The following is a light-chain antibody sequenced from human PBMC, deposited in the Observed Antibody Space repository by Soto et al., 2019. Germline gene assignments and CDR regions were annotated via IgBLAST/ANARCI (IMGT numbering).Light chain of an antibody. CDR3: CSYAGSYTHV. J-gene: IGLJ1*01. Sequence: QSAPTQSRSVSGSPGQSVTISCTGTSSDVGGYNFVSWYQQYPGKAPKLIIYDVTKRPSGVPDRFSGSKSGNTASLTISGLQTDDEADYYCCSYAGSYTHVFGTGTKVTVL. CDR1: SSDVGGYNF. CDR2: DVT. V-gene: IGLV2-11*01.